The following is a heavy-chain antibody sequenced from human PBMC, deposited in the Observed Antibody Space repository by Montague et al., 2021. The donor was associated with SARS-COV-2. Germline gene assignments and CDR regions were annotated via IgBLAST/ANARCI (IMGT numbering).Heavy chain of an antibody. CDR3: ARAKTSTDMRSQYVRGYYAMDV. D-gene: IGHD2-15*01. V-gene: IGHV4-59*01. CDR1: SVSISNYY. Sequence: SETLSLTCTVSSVSISNYYWSWIRMSPGKGLERIGYISGNGLTTDNPYLWSGVTISVGVYGNQFFLDLLSATAADTAVYYCARAKTSTDMRSQYVRGYYAMDVWGQGTAVTVSS. J-gene: IGHJ6*02. CDR2: ISGNGLT.